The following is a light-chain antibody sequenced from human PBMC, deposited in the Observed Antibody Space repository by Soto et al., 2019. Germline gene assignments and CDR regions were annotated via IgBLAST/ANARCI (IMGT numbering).Light chain of an antibody. CDR3: QQYGNSPRT. CDR2: GAS. CDR1: QSVSRK. V-gene: IGKV3-20*01. J-gene: IGKJ4*02. Sequence: EIVTTQSLVTPSASPGVCATLSCRASQSVSRKLVWYQQKPGRAPRLLIYGASTMATGIPDRFSGSGSGTDFTLTISRLEPEDFALYYCQQYGNSPRTFGGGTKVDIK.